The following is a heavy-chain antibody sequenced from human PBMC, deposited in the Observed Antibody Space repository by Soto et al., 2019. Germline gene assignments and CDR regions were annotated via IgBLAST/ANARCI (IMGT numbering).Heavy chain of an antibody. CDR2: ISSSGFDV. J-gene: IGHJ5*02. V-gene: IGHV3-21*06. D-gene: IGHD2-8*01. Sequence: EGQMVESGGGLVKPGGSLRLSCAASGFLFNSYSVTLVRQAPGKGLEWVSSISSSGFDVYYADSVKGRFSISRDNAKNSLYLQMNSLRVDDTAVYFCTRRNGAAYAPWCPGTVVTVSS. CDR1: GFLFNSYS. CDR3: TRRNGAAYAP.